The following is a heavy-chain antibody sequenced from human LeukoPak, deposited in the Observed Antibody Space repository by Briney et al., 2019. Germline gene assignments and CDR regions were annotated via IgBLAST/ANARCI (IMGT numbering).Heavy chain of an antibody. V-gene: IGHV3-9*01. Sequence: GRSLRLSCAASGFTFDGYAMHWVRQAPGKGVEWVSGISWNSGSIVYADSVKGGFTISRDNAKNSLYLQMNSLRAEDTALYYCAKDSTTYDFASPDYWGQGTLVTVSS. J-gene: IGHJ4*02. CDR1: GFTFDGYA. CDR3: AKDSTTYDFASPDY. CDR2: ISWNSGSI. D-gene: IGHD3-3*01.